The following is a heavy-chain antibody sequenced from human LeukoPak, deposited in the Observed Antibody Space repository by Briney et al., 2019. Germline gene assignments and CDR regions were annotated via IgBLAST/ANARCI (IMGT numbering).Heavy chain of an antibody. D-gene: IGHD3-10*01. V-gene: IGHV4-34*01. CDR3: ARRDYYGSGRRKAAVDY. CDR1: GGSFSGYY. J-gene: IGHJ4*02. Sequence: SETLSLTCAVNGGSFSGYYWSWIRQPPGKGLEWIGEINHSGSTNYNPSLKSRVTVSVDTSKNQFSLKLSSVTAADTAVCYCARRDYYGSGRRKAAVDYWGQGTLVTVSS. CDR2: INHSGST.